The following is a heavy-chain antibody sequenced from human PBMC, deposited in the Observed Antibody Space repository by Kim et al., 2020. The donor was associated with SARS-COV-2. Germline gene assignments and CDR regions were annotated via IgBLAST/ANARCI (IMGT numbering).Heavy chain of an antibody. CDR2: K. J-gene: IGHJ6*02. CDR3: ARTPSYYYGMDV. V-gene: IGHV3-30*07. Sequence: KYYADSVEGRLPIARDNSKNTLYLQMNSLRAEDTAVYYCARTPSYYYGMDVWGQGTTVTVSS.